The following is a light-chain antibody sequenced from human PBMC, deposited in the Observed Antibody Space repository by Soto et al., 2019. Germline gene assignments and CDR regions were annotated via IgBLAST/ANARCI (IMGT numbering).Light chain of an antibody. V-gene: IGLV1-51*01. CDR1: SSNIENDY. Sequence: QSVLTQPPSVSAAPGQKVTLSCSGSSSNIENDYVSWYQQLPGTAPKLLIYDNNKRPSGIPDRFSGSKSGTSATLGITGLQTGDEADYYCGTWDSNLSAVVFGGGTKLTVL. CDR3: GTWDSNLSAVV. J-gene: IGLJ2*01. CDR2: DNN.